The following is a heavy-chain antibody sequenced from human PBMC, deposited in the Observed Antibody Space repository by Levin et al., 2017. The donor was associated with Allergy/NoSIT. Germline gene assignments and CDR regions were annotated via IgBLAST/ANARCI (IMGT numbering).Heavy chain of an antibody. CDR2: ISWNGASI. J-gene: IGHJ6*02. CDR3: AKGLDYYGPGTYHEDGAVFYYYALDV. CDR1: GFNVHEHV. V-gene: IGHV3-9*01. Sequence: QRGESLKISCAASGFNVHEHVLHWVRQVPGKGLEWVSGISWNGASIGYADSVKGRFTVSRDNAKNSLYLQMDSLRVEDTALYYCAKGLDYYGPGTYHEDGAVFYYYALDVWGQGTTVTVSS. D-gene: IGHD3-10*01.